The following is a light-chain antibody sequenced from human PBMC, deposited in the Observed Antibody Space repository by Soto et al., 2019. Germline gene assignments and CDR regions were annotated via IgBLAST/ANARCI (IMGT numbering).Light chain of an antibody. CDR2: EVS. CDR1: NSDIGGYDF. J-gene: IGLJ1*01. CDR3: SSYGDNSTYV. V-gene: IGLV2-14*01. Sequence: QSALTQPASVSGSPGQSITISCTGTNSDIGGYDFVSWYQQNTGKAPRLKISEVSDRPSGVSTRFSGSRSGKTALLTVSGLQDDDEAEYYCSSYGDNSTYVFGTGTKVTV.